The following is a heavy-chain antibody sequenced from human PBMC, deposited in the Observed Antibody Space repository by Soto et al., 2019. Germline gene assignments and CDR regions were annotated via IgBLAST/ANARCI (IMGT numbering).Heavy chain of an antibody. Sequence: SETLSLTCAFSVYSISSGYYWGWIRQPPGKGLEWIGSIYHSGSTYYNPSLKSRVTISVDTSKNQFSLKLSSVTAADTAVYYCARGPYGSGSYYKGYYYYGMEVWGQGTTVTVSS. D-gene: IGHD3-10*01. V-gene: IGHV4-38-2*01. CDR1: VYSISSGYY. CDR3: ARGPYGSGSYYKGYYYYGMEV. J-gene: IGHJ6*02. CDR2: IYHSGST.